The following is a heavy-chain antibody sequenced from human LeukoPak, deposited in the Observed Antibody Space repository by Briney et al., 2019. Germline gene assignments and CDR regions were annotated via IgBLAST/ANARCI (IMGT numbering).Heavy chain of an antibody. CDR3: ARDRSQPLLYPVLGVFDI. CDR1: GYTFTSYY. J-gene: IGHJ3*02. D-gene: IGHD3-16*02. Sequence: GASVKVSCKASGYTFTSYYMHWVRQAPGQGLEWMGIINPSGGSTSYAQKFQGRVTMTRDTSTSTVYMELSSLRSEDTAVYYCARDRSQPLLYPVLGVFDIWGQGTMVTV. CDR2: INPSGGST. V-gene: IGHV1-46*01.